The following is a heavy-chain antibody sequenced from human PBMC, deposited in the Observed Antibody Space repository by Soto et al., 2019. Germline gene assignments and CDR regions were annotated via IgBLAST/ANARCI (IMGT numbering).Heavy chain of an antibody. Sequence: QVQLEQSGAEVKKPGSSVKISCKASGGTLSDHGVSWLRQAPGQGLEWVGGTIPVFNTANYAPKFQGRVTIAAGKSTNIAYMEVRSRGSDATAFYYCARGVYGSGNYYTGPSAFDIWGQGTLVIVSS. CDR3: ARGVYGSGNYYTGPSAFDI. V-gene: IGHV1-69*06. J-gene: IGHJ3*02. CDR2: TIPVFNTA. D-gene: IGHD3-10*01. CDR1: GGTLSDHG.